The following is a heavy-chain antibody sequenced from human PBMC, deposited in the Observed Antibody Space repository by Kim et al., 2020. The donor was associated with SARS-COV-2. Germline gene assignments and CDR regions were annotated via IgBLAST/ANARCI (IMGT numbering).Heavy chain of an antibody. V-gene: IGHV1-18*01. J-gene: IGHJ4*02. Sequence: ASVKVSCKASGYTFTSSVISWVRQAPGQGLEWMGWISPYNGNTNYAQNLQGRVTMTTDTSTSTAYMDLRSLRSDDTAVYYCARRGGNYPFDYWGQGTLVTVSS. CDR2: ISPYNGNT. D-gene: IGHD1-26*01. CDR1: GYTFTSSV. CDR3: ARRGGNYPFDY.